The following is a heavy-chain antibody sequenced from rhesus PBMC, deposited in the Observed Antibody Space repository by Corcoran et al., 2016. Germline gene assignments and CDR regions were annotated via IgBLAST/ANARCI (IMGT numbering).Heavy chain of an antibody. Sequence: QLQLQESGPGLVKPSETLSLTCAVSGGSISSNFWSWIRQPPGKGLEWIGRISGSGGITDYNPSLKSRVTISTDTSKNQFSLKLTSMTAADTAVYYCASGGYNFWTGYYLAYWGQGVLVTVSS. J-gene: IGHJ4*01. CDR3: ASGGYNFWTGYYLAY. V-gene: IGHV4-173*01. D-gene: IGHD3-3*01. CDR1: GGSISSNF. CDR2: ISGSGGIT.